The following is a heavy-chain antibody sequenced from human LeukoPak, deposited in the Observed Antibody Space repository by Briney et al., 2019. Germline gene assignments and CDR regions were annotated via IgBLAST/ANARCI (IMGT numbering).Heavy chain of an antibody. V-gene: IGHV3-66*01. CDR3: ARELRYGYDERHFDY. Sequence: PGGSLRLSCAASGFTVSSNYMSWVRQAPGKGLEWVSVIYSGGSTYYADSVKGRFTISRDNSKNTLYLQMNSLRAEDTAVYYCARELRYGYDERHFDYWGQGTLVTVSS. CDR1: GFTVSSNY. D-gene: IGHD5-12*01. J-gene: IGHJ4*02. CDR2: IYSGGST.